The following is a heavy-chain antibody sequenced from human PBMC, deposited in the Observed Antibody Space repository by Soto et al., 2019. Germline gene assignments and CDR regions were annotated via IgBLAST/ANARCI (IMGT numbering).Heavy chain of an antibody. CDR1: GGSISSGAYY. D-gene: IGHD1-26*01. CDR2: IYYSGST. V-gene: IGHV4-31*03. J-gene: IGHJ4*02. CDR3: ARDSGNFFDS. Sequence: QVQLRESGPGLVKPSQTLSLTCTVSGGSISSGAYYWSWIRQHPGKGLEWIGYIYYSGSTYYNPSLKSRVTILADTSKGQFYLELSSVTAADTAVYYCARDSGNFFDSWGQGTLVTVSS.